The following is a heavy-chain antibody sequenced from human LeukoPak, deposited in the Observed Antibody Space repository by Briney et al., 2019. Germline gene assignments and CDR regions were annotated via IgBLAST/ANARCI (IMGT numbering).Heavy chain of an antibody. J-gene: IGHJ5*02. Sequence: PSGTLSLTCTVSGGSISSYYWSWIRQPAGKGLEWIGRLYPSGSTNYNPSLKSRVTMSVDTSKNQFSLKLSSVTAADTAVYYCARGGNCSGGSCYSDRGWFDPWGQGTLVTVSS. D-gene: IGHD2-15*01. V-gene: IGHV4-4*07. CDR3: ARGGNCSGGSCYSDRGWFDP. CDR2: LYPSGST. CDR1: GGSISSYY.